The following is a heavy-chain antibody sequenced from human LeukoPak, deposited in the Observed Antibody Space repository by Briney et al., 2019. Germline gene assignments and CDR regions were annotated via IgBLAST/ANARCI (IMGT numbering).Heavy chain of an antibody. CDR2: VSGSGRNT. Sequence: PGGSLRLSCAASGFTVSSNYMSWVRQAPGKGLEWVSSVSGSGRNTFYPDSVEGRFTISRDNSKNTVYLQMNSLRADDTAVYYCVKSRRVGANQRGLFDYWGQGTLVTVSP. V-gene: IGHV3-23*01. D-gene: IGHD1-26*01. CDR1: GFTVSSNY. CDR3: VKSRRVGANQRGLFDY. J-gene: IGHJ4*02.